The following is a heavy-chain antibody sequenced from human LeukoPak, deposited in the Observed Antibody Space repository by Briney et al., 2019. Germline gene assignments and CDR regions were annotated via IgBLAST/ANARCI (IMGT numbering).Heavy chain of an antibody. CDR3: ARDVDTAMVTLDENQRFDY. V-gene: IGHV1-46*01. D-gene: IGHD5-18*01. Sequence: KVSCXXXGYTXXXYYMHWVRQAPGQGLEWMGIINPSGGSTSYAQKFQGRVTMTRDTSTSTVYMELSSLRSEDTAVYYCARDVDTAMVTLDENQRFDYWGQGTLVTVSS. J-gene: IGHJ4*02. CDR1: GYTXXXYY. CDR2: INPSGGST.